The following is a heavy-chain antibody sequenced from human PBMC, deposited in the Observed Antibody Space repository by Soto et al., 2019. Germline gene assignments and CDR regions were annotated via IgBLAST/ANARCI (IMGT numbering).Heavy chain of an antibody. CDR2: IYTSGST. V-gene: IGHV4-4*07. J-gene: IGHJ4*02. Sequence: PSETLSLTCSVSGTSVSNYYWSWIRQSAGKGLEHIGRIYTSGSTSYNPSLKSRVTISMDTSQTQIYLNLTSVTAADTAVYYCARGGIQLSYAFDYWGQGILVTVSS. CDR3: ARGGIQLSYAFDY. CDR1: GTSVSNYY. D-gene: IGHD3-10*01.